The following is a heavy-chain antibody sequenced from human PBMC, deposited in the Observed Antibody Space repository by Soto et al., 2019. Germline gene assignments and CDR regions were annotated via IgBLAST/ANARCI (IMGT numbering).Heavy chain of an antibody. V-gene: IGHV4-59*01. Sequence: QVQLQESGPGLVKPSETLSLTCTVSGGSISNYYWSWIRQPPGKGLEWIGYIYYSGSTNYSPSLKGRVSISVAKSRSRFFLKLTSVSAADTAVYSCETGRGNGSNWFIDLWGRGTLVTVSS. CDR2: IYYSGST. D-gene: IGHD2-8*01. CDR1: GGSISNYY. CDR3: ETGRGNGSNWFIDL. J-gene: IGHJ2*01.